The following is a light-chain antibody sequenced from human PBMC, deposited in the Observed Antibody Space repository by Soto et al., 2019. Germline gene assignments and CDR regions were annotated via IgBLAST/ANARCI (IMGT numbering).Light chain of an antibody. J-gene: IGLJ3*02. CDR3: SSSTNTIPV. V-gene: IGLV2-14*01. Sequence: QSVLTQPASVSGSPGQSVTIPCTGTNSDLGNYKYVSWYQQYPGKPPQLLIYEVTNRPLGVSNRFSGSKSGNTASLTISGLQAEDEADYYCSSSTNTIPVFGGGTKLTVL. CDR1: NSDLGNYKY. CDR2: EVT.